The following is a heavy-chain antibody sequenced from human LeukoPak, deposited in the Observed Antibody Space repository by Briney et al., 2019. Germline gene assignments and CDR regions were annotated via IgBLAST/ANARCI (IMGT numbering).Heavy chain of an antibody. V-gene: IGHV3-30*04. J-gene: IGHJ4*02. CDR2: ISYDGSNK. D-gene: IGHD5-18*01. CDR1: GFTFSSYA. CDR3: ARDTAMVNFDY. Sequence: GGSLRLSCAASGFTFSSYAMHWVRQAPGKGLEWVAVISYDGSNKYYADSVKGRFTISRDNSKDTLYLQMNSLRAEDTAVYYCARDTAMVNFDYWGQGTLVTVSS.